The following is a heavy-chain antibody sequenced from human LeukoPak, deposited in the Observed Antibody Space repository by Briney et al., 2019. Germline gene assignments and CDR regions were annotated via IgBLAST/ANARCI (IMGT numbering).Heavy chain of an antibody. D-gene: IGHD4-17*01. CDR1: GGSSSSRTYY. Sequence: SENLPLTCSLSGGSSSSRTYYWGWIRPPPGKRLGWIGSIYYSGSTYYNPSLKSRVTISVDTSKNQFSLKLNSVTAADPAVYYCARHDYGDYSSFDYWGQGTLVTVSS. V-gene: IGHV4-39*01. CDR3: ARHDYGDYSSFDY. J-gene: IGHJ4*02. CDR2: IYYSGST.